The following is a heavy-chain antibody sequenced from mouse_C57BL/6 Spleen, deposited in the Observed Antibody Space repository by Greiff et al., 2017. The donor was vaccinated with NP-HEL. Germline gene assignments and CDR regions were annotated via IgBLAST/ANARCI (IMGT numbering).Heavy chain of an antibody. Sequence: QVQLQQPGAELVKPGASVKLSCKASGYTFTSYWMHWVKQRPGQGLEWIGMIHPNSGSTNYNEKFKSKATLTVDKSSSTAYMQLSSLTSEDSAVYYCAPLYYGNYEVGAMDNWGQGTSVTVSS. CDR3: APLYYGNYEVGAMDN. CDR2: IHPNSGST. J-gene: IGHJ4*01. D-gene: IGHD2-1*01. CDR1: GYTFTSYW. V-gene: IGHV1-64*01.